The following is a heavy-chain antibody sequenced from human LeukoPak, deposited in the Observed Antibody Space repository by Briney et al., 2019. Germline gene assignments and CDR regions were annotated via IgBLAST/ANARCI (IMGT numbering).Heavy chain of an antibody. J-gene: IGHJ4*02. V-gene: IGHV3-9*01. CDR3: AKDIYRADYDFWSGYDY. Sequence: QSGGSLRLSCAASGFTFDDYTMHWVRQAPGKGLEWVSGISWNSDRIGYADFVKGRFIISRDNAKNSLYLQMNSLRAEDTALYYCAKDIYRADYDFWSGYDYWGQGTLVTVSS. CDR1: GFTFDDYT. D-gene: IGHD3-3*01. CDR2: ISWNSDRI.